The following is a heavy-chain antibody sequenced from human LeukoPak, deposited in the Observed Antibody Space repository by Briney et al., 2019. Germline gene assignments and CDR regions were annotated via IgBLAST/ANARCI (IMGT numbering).Heavy chain of an antibody. J-gene: IGHJ4*02. CDR2: ISYDGSNK. CDR3: AKAAYYYGSGSYYYFDY. D-gene: IGHD3-10*01. V-gene: IGHV3-30-3*01. CDR1: GFTFSSYA. Sequence: PGGSLRLSCAASGFTFSSYAMHWVRQAPGKGLEWVAVISYDGSNKYYADSVKGRFTISRDNSKNTLYLQMNSLRAEDMALYYCAKAAYYYGSGSYYYFDYWGQGTLVTVSS.